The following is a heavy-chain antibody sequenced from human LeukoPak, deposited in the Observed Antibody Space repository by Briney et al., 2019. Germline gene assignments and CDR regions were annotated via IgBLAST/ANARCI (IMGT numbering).Heavy chain of an antibody. V-gene: IGHV3-21*01. CDR2: ISSSSSYI. D-gene: IGHD4-17*01. CDR3: AREPAVKRGYFDY. CDR1: GFTFSSYS. Sequence: GGSLRLSCAASGFTFSSYSMNWVRQAPGKGLEWVSSISSSSSYIYYADSVKGRFTISRDNAKNSLYLQMNSLRAEDTAVYYCAREPAVKRGYFDYWGQGTLVTVSS. J-gene: IGHJ4*02.